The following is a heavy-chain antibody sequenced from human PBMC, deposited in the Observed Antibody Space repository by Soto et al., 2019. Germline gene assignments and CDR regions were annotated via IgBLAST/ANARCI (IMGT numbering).Heavy chain of an antibody. CDR1: GGSISSSSYY. D-gene: IGHD1-26*01. Sequence: PSETLSLTCTVSGGSISSSSYYWGWIRQPPGKGLEWIGSIYYSGSTYYNPSLKSRVTISVDTSKNQFSLKLSSVTAADTAVYYCARGQSGSYSDYWGQGTLVTVSS. CDR3: ARGQSGSYSDY. J-gene: IGHJ4*02. V-gene: IGHV4-39*01. CDR2: IYYSGST.